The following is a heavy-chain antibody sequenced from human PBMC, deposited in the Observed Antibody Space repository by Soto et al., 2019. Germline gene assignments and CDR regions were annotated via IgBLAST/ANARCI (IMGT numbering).Heavy chain of an antibody. Sequence: QVQLVESGGGVVQPGRSLRLSCAASGFTFSSYGMHWVRQAPGKGLEWVAVISYDGSNKYYADSVKGRFTISGDNSKNTLYLQMNSLRAEDTAVYYCAKTMVRGVIIGPFDPWGQGTLVTVSS. CDR3: AKTMVRGVIIGPFDP. V-gene: IGHV3-30*18. J-gene: IGHJ5*02. CDR2: ISYDGSNK. D-gene: IGHD3-10*01. CDR1: GFTFSSYG.